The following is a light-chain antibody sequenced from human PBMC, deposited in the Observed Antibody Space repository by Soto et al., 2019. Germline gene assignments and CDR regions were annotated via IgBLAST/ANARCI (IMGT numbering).Light chain of an antibody. V-gene: IGKV1-33*01. CDR2: DAS. CDR1: QDISNY. Sequence: DIQMTQSPSSLSASVGDRVTITCRASQDISNYLNWYQQRPGKAPKLLIYDASNLKGGVPSRFSGTRSGTHFTFAITSRQPEDVATYYCQQSDSLPITFGQGTRLEI. CDR3: QQSDSLPIT. J-gene: IGKJ5*01.